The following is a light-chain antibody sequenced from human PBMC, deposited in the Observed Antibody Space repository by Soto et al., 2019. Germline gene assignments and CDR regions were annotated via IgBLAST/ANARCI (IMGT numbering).Light chain of an antibody. J-gene: IGLJ2*01. Sequence: QSALTQPASVSGSPGQPITISCTGTSSDVGGYNYVSWYQQHPGKAPKLMIYDVSNRPSGVSDRFSGSKSGNTASLTISGLQAEDDADYYCSSYTSSSTSVVFGGGTKLTVL. CDR2: DVS. CDR3: SSYTSSSTSVV. CDR1: SSDVGGYNY. V-gene: IGLV2-14*01.